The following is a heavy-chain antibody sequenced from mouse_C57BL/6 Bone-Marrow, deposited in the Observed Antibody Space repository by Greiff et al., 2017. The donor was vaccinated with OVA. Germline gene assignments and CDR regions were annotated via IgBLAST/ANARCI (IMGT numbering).Heavy chain of an antibody. Sequence: EVQLQQSGPELVKPGASVKISCKASGYTFTDYYMNWVKQSHGKSLEWIGDINPNNGGTSYNQKFKGKATLTVDKSSSTAYMELRSLTSEDSAVYYCAREILYGNYDYWGQGTTLTVSS. CDR3: AREILYGNYDY. CDR2: INPNNGGT. V-gene: IGHV1-26*01. J-gene: IGHJ2*01. CDR1: GYTFTDYY. D-gene: IGHD2-1*01.